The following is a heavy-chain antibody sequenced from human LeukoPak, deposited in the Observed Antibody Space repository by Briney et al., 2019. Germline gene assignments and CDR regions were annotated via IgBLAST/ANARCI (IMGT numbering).Heavy chain of an antibody. J-gene: IGHJ4*02. CDR3: ARMVSSSHFDY. CDR1: GGSISSYY. Sequence: SETLSLTCTVSGGSISSYYWSWIRQPPGKGLEWIGYIYYSGSTNYNPSLKSRVTISVGTSKNQFSLKLSSVTAADTAVYYCARMVSSSHFDYWGQGTLVTVSS. CDR2: IYYSGST. V-gene: IGHV4-59*01. D-gene: IGHD6-6*01.